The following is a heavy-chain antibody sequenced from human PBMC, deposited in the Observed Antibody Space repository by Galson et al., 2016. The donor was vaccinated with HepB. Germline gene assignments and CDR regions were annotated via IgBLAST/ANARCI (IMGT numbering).Heavy chain of an antibody. J-gene: IGHJ3*02. CDR1: GYSLSGYH. Sequence: SVKVSCKASGYSLSGYHMHWVRQAPGQGLEWMGWIDPNGATNYAQNFQGRLTLTRDTSNSKAYMDVSSLRSDDTAVYYCARDQASFYPSYGGFDIWGQGTVVTVSS. CDR2: IDPNGAT. D-gene: IGHD4-23*01. V-gene: IGHV1-2*02. CDR3: ARDQASFYPSYGGFDI.